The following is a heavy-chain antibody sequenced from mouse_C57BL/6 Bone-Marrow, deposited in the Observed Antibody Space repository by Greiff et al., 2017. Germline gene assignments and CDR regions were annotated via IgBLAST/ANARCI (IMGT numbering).Heavy chain of an antibody. J-gene: IGHJ2*01. V-gene: IGHV1-50*01. CDR1: GYTFTSYW. CDR3: AYDFLFDY. CDR2: IDPSDSYT. D-gene: IGHD2-12*01. Sequence: QVQLKQPGAELVKPGASVKLSCKASGYTFTSYWMQWVKQRPGQGLEWIGEIDPSDSYTNYNQKFKGKATLTVDTSSSTAYMQLSSLTSEDSAVYYCAYDFLFDYWGQGTTLTVSS.